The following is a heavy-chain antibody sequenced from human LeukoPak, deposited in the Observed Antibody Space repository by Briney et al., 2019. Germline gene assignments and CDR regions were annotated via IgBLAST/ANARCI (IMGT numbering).Heavy chain of an antibody. CDR2: ISDSGSGGNT. V-gene: IGHV3-23*01. CDR3: AKQLRVYYYMDV. D-gene: IGHD4-23*01. J-gene: IGHJ6*03. CDR1: GFTFSSYA. Sequence: GGSLRLSCAASGFTFSSYAMSWVRQAPGKGLEWVSTISDSGSGGNTYYADSVKGRFTISRGNSKNTLYLQMNSLRAEDTAVYYCAKQLRVYYYMDVWGKGTTVTVSS.